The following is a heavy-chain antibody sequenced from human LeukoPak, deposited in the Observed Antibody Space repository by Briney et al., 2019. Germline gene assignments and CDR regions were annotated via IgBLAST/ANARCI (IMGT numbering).Heavy chain of an antibody. V-gene: IGHV3-15*01. Sequence: GGSLRLSCTTSGFTFSDYAMSWFRQAPGKGLEWVGRIKSKTDGGTTDYAAPVKGRFTISRDDSKNTLYLQMNSLKTEDTAVYYCTTELLWFGELMGFDYWGQGTLVTVSS. J-gene: IGHJ4*02. CDR3: TTELLWFGELMGFDY. CDR1: GFTFSDYA. CDR2: IKSKTDGGTT. D-gene: IGHD3-10*01.